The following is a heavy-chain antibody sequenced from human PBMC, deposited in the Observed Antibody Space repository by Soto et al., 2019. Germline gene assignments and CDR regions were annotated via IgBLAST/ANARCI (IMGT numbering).Heavy chain of an antibody. Sequence: GGSLRLSCAASGFTFTDYAMSWVRQAPGKGLEWASSISGSGDATSYTDSVTGRFTISRDNSRDILYLQLSSLRAEDTAIYYCLKSHCGYAGCRRLAQWGQGTLVTVSA. CDR3: LKSHCGYAGCRRLAQ. V-gene: IGHV3-23*01. J-gene: IGHJ4*01. CDR1: GFTFTDYA. D-gene: IGHD3-16*01. CDR2: ISGSGDAT.